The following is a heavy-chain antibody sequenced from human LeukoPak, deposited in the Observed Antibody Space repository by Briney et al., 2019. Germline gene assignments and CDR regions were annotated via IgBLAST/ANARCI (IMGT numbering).Heavy chain of an antibody. V-gene: IGHV3-11*01. CDR2: ISSNGSTI. D-gene: IGHD2-15*01. Sequence: GGSLRLSCAASGFTFSDYYMSWIRQAPGKGLEWVSYISSNGSTIYYADSVKGRFTISRDNAKNSLYLQMNSLRAEDTAVYYCARGVVVVAATPPYFDYWGQGTLVTVSS. J-gene: IGHJ4*02. CDR3: ARGVVVVAATPPYFDY. CDR1: GFTFSDYY.